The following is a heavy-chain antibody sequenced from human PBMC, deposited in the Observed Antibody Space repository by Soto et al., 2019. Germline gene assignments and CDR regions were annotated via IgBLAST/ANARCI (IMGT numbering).Heavy chain of an antibody. J-gene: IGHJ4*02. CDR3: ARAVRGFSQGFDY. CDR1: VNSITSGYY. D-gene: IGHD5-18*01. V-gene: IGHV4-38-2*01. Sequence: SATLSLTCAVPVNSITSGYYWGWIRQPPGKWLEWIGTIYHNRNSYYNPSLKSRVSLSVDKSKNQLSLRVSHVTAADTAVYYCARAVRGFSQGFDYWGQGTLVTVSS. CDR2: IYHNRNS.